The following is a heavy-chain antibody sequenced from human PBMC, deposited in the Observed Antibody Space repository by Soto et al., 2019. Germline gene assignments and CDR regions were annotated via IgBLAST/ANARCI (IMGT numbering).Heavy chain of an antibody. J-gene: IGHJ5*02. D-gene: IGHD6-13*01. CDR1: GGSVSSGSYY. CDR3: ARSIGVAAAGTRGLWFDP. CDR2: IYYSGST. V-gene: IGHV4-61*01. Sequence: SETLSLTCTVSGGSVSSGSYYWSWIRQPPGKGLEWIGYIYYSGSTNYNPSLKSRVTISVDTSKNQFSLKLSSVTAADTAVYYCARSIGVAAAGTRGLWFDPWGQGTLVTVSS.